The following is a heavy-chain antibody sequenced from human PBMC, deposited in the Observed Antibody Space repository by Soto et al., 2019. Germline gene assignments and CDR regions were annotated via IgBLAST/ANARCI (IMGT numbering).Heavy chain of an antibody. CDR3: AQGKDYGDHTLYYFDY. D-gene: IGHD4-17*01. CDR1: GVTFSTYA. V-gene: IGHV3-23*01. CDR2: ISGSGAST. Sequence: PGGSLRLSCAASGVTFSTYAMSWVRQAPGKGLEWVSGISGSGASTYYADSVKGRFTISRDNSKNTLYLQIDSLRAEDTAVYYCAQGKDYGDHTLYYFDYWGQRTLVTVSS. J-gene: IGHJ4*02.